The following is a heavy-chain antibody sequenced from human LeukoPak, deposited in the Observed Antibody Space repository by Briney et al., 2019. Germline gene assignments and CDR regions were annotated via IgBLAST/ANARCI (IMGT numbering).Heavy chain of an antibody. CDR1: GGSISSYY. J-gene: IGHJ4*02. Sequence: PSETLSLTCTVSGGSISSYYWSWIRQPPGKGLEWIGYIYYSGSTNYNPSLKSRVTISVKTSKNQFSLKLSSVTAADTAVYYCAVGGYYGSGSNFDYWGQGTLVTVSS. CDR3: AVGGYYGSGSNFDY. D-gene: IGHD3-10*01. V-gene: IGHV4-59*01. CDR2: IYYSGST.